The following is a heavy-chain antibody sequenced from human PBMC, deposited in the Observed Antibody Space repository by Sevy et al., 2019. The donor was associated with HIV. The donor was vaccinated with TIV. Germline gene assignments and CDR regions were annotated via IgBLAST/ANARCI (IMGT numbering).Heavy chain of an antibody. CDR3: ATDSVLLKGRYYDSSGYYLHY. CDR1: GYIFTELS. D-gene: IGHD3-22*01. J-gene: IGHJ4*02. V-gene: IGHV1-24*01. Sequence: ASVKVSCKVSGYIFTELSMHWVRQAPGKGLEWMGGSDPEDGETIYAQKFQGRVTMTEDTSTDTAYMDLSSLRSEDTAVYYCATDSVLLKGRYYDSSGYYLHYWGQGTLVTVSS. CDR2: SDPEDGET.